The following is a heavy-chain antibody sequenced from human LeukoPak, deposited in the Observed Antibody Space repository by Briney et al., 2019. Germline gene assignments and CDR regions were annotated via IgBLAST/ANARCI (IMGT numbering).Heavy chain of an antibody. J-gene: IGHJ4*02. V-gene: IGHV3-30*03. D-gene: IGHD3-22*01. CDR3: ATDYYDSSGYYYSIDY. CDR1: GFTFSSYG. Sequence: GGSLRLSCAASGFTFSSYGIHWVRQAPGKGLEWVAVISYYGSNKYYADSVKGRFTISRDNSKNTLYLQMNSLRAEDTAVYYCATDYYDSSGYYYSIDYWGQGTLVTVSS. CDR2: ISYYGSNK.